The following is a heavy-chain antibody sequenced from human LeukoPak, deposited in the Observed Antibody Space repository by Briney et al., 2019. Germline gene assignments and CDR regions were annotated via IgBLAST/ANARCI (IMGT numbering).Heavy chain of an antibody. J-gene: IGHJ4*02. D-gene: IGHD3-22*01. CDR1: GGSFSGYY. V-gene: IGHV4-34*01. Sequence: SETLSLTRAVYGGSFSGYYWSWIRQPPGKGLEWIGEINHSGSTNYNPSLKSRVTISVDTSKNQFSLKLSSVTAADTAVYYCASEHYDSSGYYVYWGQGTLVTVSS. CDR3: ASEHYDSSGYYVY. CDR2: INHSGST.